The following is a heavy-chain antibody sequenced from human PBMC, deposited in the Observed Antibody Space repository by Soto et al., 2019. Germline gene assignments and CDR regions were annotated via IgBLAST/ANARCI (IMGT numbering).Heavy chain of an antibody. CDR3: ARDQSWHDLVWWFYP. CDR2: ISAYNGNT. V-gene: IGHV1-18*01. J-gene: IGHJ5*02. Sequence: ASVKVSCKASGYTFTSYGISWVRQAPGQGLEWMGWISAYNGNTNYAQKLQGRVTMTTDTSTSTVYMELNSLTSEDTAVYYCARDQSWHDLVWWFYPWGQGTLVTVSS. D-gene: IGHD1-1*01. CDR1: GYTFTSYG.